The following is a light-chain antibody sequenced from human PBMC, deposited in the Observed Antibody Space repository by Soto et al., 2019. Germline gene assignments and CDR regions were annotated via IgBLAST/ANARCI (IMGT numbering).Light chain of an antibody. V-gene: IGKV4-1*01. CDR1: QNVLYGSNNKNY. CDR3: LQYYNMYT. CDR2: WAS. J-gene: IGKJ2*01. Sequence: DIVLTQSPDSLAVSLGERATINCRSSQNVLYGSNNKNYLAWYQQKPGQPPKLLFYWASTRESGVPDRFSGSGSGTDFTLTISSLQAEDVAVYYCLQYYNMYTFGQGTKLEIK.